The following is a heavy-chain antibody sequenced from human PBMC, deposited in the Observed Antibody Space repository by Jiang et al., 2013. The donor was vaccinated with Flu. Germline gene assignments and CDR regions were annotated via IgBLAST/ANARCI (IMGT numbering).Heavy chain of an antibody. D-gene: IGHD2-21*01. V-gene: IGHV4-34*01. J-gene: IGHJ5*02. Sequence: GSGLVKPSETLSLTCAVYDDSFNNYFCNWIRQAPGKGLEWIGEINHGGTTNYNPSLKSRVTMSVDTSKNHFSLQLNSVTAADTAVYYCARGRYSTALGSWFDPWGPGTLVTVSS. CDR2: INHGGTT. CDR3: ARGRYSTALGSWFDP. CDR1: DDSFNNYF.